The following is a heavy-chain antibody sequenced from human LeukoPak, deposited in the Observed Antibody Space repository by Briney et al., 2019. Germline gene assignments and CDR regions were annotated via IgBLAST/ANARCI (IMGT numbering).Heavy chain of an antibody. J-gene: IGHJ2*01. V-gene: IGHV4-39*01. CDR2: IYYSGSS. CDR1: GGSISCYSYY. CDR3: ARIYCRDSRCARYFYL. Sequence: SEPLTLTCTVSGGSISCYSYYWRWIRQPRGKGLECIGSIYYSGSSYYNPSLKSRLTISVDTSKNPLSLKLNSVSAADTAVYYCARIYCRDSRCARYFYLWGRGNLVTVSS. D-gene: IGHD2-15*01.